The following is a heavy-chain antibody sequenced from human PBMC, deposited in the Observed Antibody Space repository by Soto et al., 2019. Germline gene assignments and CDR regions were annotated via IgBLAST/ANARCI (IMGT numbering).Heavy chain of an antibody. CDR1: GFLVNSAY. D-gene: IGHD5-18*01. V-gene: IGHV3-53*01. CDR2: INSDGST. CDR3: ARSGYSFAWGY. J-gene: IGHJ4*01. Sequence: EVQLVESGGGLIPPGGSLRLSCAASGFLVNSAYMTWVRQAPGKGLEWLCMINSDGSTLYAESVKGRFTISRDNSKNRLDLQMNSLRAEDTAMYYCARSGYSFAWGYWGHGTLVIVTS.